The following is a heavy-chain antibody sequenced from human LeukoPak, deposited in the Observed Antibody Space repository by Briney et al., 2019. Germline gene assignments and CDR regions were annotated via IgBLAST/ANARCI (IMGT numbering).Heavy chain of an antibody. Sequence: ASVKVSCKASGYTFTSYGISWVRQAPGQGLEWMGWISAYNGNTNYAQKLQGRVTMTTDTSTSTAYMELRSLRSDDTAVYYCARVSGYDYHYYYYGMAVWGQGTTVTVSS. CDR2: ISAYNGNT. CDR1: GYTFTSYG. J-gene: IGHJ6*02. D-gene: IGHD5-12*01. V-gene: IGHV1-18*01. CDR3: ARVSGYDYHYYYYGMAV.